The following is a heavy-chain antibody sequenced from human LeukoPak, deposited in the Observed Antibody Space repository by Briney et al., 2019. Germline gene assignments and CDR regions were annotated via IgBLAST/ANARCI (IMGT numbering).Heavy chain of an antibody. Sequence: ASVKVSCKASGYTFTSYDINWVRQATGQGLEWMGWMNPNSGNTGYAHKFQGRVTITRNTSISTAYMELSSLRSEDTAVYYCARGGVVDIVAFDYWGQGTLVTVSS. J-gene: IGHJ4*02. CDR1: GYTFTSYD. D-gene: IGHD5-12*01. CDR3: ARGGVVDIVAFDY. V-gene: IGHV1-8*03. CDR2: MNPNSGNT.